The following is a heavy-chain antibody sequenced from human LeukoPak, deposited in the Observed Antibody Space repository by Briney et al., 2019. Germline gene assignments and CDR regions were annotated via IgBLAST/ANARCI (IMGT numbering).Heavy chain of an antibody. V-gene: IGHV3-7*01. CDR2: IKQDGGEK. Sequence: GGSLRLSCAASGFTFSNYWMNWVRQAPGKGLEWVANIKQDGGEKSYVVSVKGRFTISRDNAKNSLHLQMNSLRAEDTAVYYCARGLGYYDFWSGYSRSHHWFDPWGQGTLVTVSS. J-gene: IGHJ5*02. D-gene: IGHD3-3*01. CDR1: GFTFSNYW. CDR3: ARGLGYYDFWSGYSRSHHWFDP.